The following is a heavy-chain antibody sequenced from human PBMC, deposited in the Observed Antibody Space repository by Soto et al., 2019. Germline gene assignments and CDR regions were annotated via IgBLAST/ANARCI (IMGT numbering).Heavy chain of an antibody. D-gene: IGHD6-13*01. Sequence: RGESLKISCKGSEYSFTSYWIAWVRQMPGKGLEWMGTIYPGDSDTRYSPSFQGQVTISADKSISTAYLQWSSLKAADTAMYYCASRGPYSSSWYYFDYWGQGTLVTVSS. J-gene: IGHJ4*02. CDR2: IYPGDSDT. V-gene: IGHV5-51*01. CDR3: ASRGPYSSSWYYFDY. CDR1: EYSFTSYW.